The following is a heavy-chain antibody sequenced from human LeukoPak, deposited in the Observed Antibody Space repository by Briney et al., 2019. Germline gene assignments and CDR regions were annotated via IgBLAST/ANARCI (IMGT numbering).Heavy chain of an antibody. J-gene: IGHJ4*02. CDR1: GGSISSGGYF. CDR2: IYTSGST. Sequence: SQTLSLTCTVSGGSISSGGYFWSWIRQPAGKGLEWIGRIYTSGSTNYNPSLNSRVTISVDTSTNQFSLRLTSVTAADTAVYYCARVGVGYCSSTSCYGNYFDYWGQGTLVTVS. V-gene: IGHV4-61*02. CDR3: ARVGVGYCSSTSCYGNYFDY. D-gene: IGHD2-2*01.